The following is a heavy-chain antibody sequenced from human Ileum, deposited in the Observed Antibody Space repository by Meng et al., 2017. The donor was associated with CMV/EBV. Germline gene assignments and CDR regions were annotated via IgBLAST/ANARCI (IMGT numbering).Heavy chain of an antibody. D-gene: IGHD2-21*01. J-gene: IGHJ4*02. CDR3: AKHSLLYYFDY. Sequence: FCAASELTFSRQGMNWARQTPGKGREWVSLISGSGASTYYADYVKGRLTLSRDNSKNTLYLQMNSLRAEDTAIYYGAKHSLLYYFDYWGQGTLVTVSS. V-gene: IGHV3-23*01. CDR1: ELTFSRQG. CDR2: ISGSGAST.